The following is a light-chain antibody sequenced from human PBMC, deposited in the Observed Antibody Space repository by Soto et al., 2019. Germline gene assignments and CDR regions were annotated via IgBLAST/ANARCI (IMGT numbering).Light chain of an antibody. CDR3: TSYTRSSAR. V-gene: IGLV2-14*03. Sequence: QAVVTQPASVSGAPGQSITISCTGTNSDVGGDSSVSWYQQHPGKAPKLMIYDVTYRPSGVSNRFSGSKSGNTASLTISGLQADDEADYYCTSYTRSSARFGAGTKLTVL. J-gene: IGLJ3*02. CDR2: DVT. CDR1: NSDVGGDSS.